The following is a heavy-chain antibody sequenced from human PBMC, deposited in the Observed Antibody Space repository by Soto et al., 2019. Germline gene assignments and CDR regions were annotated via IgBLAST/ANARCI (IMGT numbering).Heavy chain of an antibody. V-gene: IGHV2-26*01. D-gene: IGHD4-17*01. CDR2: IFSNDEK. Sequence: QVTLKESGPVLVKPTETLTLTCTVSGFSLSNARMGVSWIRQPPGKALEWLALIFSNDEKSYNTSLKSRLTISKDTSKSQVVLTMTNMDPVDTATYYCARIQGYGDYVGFDYWGQGTLVTVSS. J-gene: IGHJ4*02. CDR3: ARIQGYGDYVGFDY. CDR1: GFSLSNARMG.